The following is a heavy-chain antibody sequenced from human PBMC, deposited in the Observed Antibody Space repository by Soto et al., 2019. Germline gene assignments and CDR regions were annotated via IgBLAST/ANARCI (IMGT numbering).Heavy chain of an antibody. J-gene: IGHJ4*02. V-gene: IGHV3-73*01. D-gene: IGHD1-26*01. CDR2: IRSKANSYAT. CDR3: TRHEVVGATTVDY. Sequence: GGSLRLSCAASGFTFSGSAMHWVRQASGKGLEWVGRIRSKANSYATAYAASVKGRFTISRDDSKNTAYLQMNSLKTEDTAVYYCTRHEVVGATTVDYWGQVTLVTVSS. CDR1: GFTFSGSA.